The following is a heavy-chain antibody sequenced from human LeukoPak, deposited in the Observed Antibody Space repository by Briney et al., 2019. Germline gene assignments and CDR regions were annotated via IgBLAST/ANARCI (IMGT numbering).Heavy chain of an antibody. CDR2: IYTRGSI. V-gene: IGHV4-61*02. CDR1: GGSISSGSYY. D-gene: IGHD5-18*01. J-gene: IGHJ6*03. CDR3: ARTEESGYSYRYFGYYYYMDV. Sequence: SQTLSLTCTVSGGSISSGSYYWSWIRQPAGKGLEWIGRIYTRGSINYNPSLKSRVTISVDTSKNQFSLKLSSVTAADTAVYYCARTEESGYSYRYFGYYYYMDVWGKGTTVTVSS.